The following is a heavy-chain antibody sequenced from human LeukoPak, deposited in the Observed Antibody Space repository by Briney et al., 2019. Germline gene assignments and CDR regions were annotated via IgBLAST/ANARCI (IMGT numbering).Heavy chain of an antibody. CDR2: VWHDASKE. V-gene: IGHV3-33*01. CDR3: ARDADTSGHFSWFDS. J-gene: IGHJ5*01. D-gene: IGHD6-19*01. Sequence: GGSLRLSCAASGFTFTHYGTIGVRQSPGKGLEWVAGVWHDASKEYYADSVKGRFTSPRDNPKTKLYLQMDSLRAEDRAGNYFARDADTSGHFSWFDSWGEGTLVIVSS. CDR1: GFTFTHYG.